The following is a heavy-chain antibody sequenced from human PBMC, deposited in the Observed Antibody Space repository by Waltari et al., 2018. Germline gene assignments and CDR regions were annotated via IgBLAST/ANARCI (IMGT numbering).Heavy chain of an antibody. CDR1: GFTYRSYA. J-gene: IGHJ4*02. CDR3: AKECLTMIVG. V-gene: IGHV3-23*01. D-gene: IGHD3-22*01. CDR2: ISGSGGST. Sequence: EVQLLESGGGLVRPGGSLRLSGSASGFTYRSYAMSWVRQAPGKGLDWVSAISGSGGSTYYADSVKGRFTISRDNSKNTLYLQMNSLRAEDTAVYYCAKECLTMIVGWGQGTLVTVSS.